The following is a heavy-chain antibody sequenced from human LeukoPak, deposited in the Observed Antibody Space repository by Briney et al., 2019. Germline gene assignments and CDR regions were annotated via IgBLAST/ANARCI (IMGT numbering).Heavy chain of an antibody. CDR3: ARGPMYYDILTGYLIDY. CDR2: ISSSGSTI. CDR1: GFTFSSYE. V-gene: IGHV3-48*03. J-gene: IGHJ4*02. Sequence: PGGSLRLSCAASGFTFSSYEMNWVRQAPGKGLEWVSYISSSGSTIYYADSVKGRFTISRDNAKNSLYLQMNSLRAEDTAVYYCARGPMYYDILTGYLIDYWGQGTLVTVSS. D-gene: IGHD3-9*01.